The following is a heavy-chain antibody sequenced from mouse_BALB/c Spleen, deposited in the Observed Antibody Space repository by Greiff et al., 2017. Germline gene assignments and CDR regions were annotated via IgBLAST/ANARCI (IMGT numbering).Heavy chain of an antibody. CDR1: GFTFSSFG. J-gene: IGHJ2*01. D-gene: IGHD2-3*01. CDR3: ARPYDGYYVFDY. Sequence: VQLKESGGGLVQPGGSRKLSCAASGFTFSSFGMHWVRQAPEKGLEWVAYISSGSSTIYYADTVKGRFTISRDNPKNTLFLQMTSLRSEDTAMYYCARPYDGYYVFDYWGQGTTLTVSS. V-gene: IGHV5-17*02. CDR2: ISSGSSTI.